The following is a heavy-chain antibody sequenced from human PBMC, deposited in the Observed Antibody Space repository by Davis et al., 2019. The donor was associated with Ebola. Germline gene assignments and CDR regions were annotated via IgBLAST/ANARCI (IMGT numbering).Heavy chain of an antibody. V-gene: IGHV4-31*03. Sequence: MPSETLSLTCTVSGGSISSGGYYWSWIRQHPEKGLEWLGYISYSGSTYYNPSLKSRVTISVDTSKSQFSLKLSSVTAADTAVYYCARLRGYDFWSGYLYYFDYWGQGTLVTVSS. CDR2: ISYSGST. CDR1: GGSISSGGYY. J-gene: IGHJ4*02. CDR3: ARLRGYDFWSGYLYYFDY. D-gene: IGHD3-3*01.